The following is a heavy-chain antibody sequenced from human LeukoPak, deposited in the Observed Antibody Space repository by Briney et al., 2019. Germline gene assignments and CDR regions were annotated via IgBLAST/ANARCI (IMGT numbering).Heavy chain of an antibody. J-gene: IGHJ4*02. CDR1: GFAFSSYW. Sequence: GGSLRLSCAASGFAFSSYWMSWVRQAPGKGLEWVANIKQDGSEKYYVDSVKGRFTISRDNAKNSLYLQMNSLRAEDTAVYYCAPRPAGSEYYFDYWGQGTLVTVSS. CDR3: APRPAGSEYYFDY. V-gene: IGHV3-7*01. D-gene: IGHD6-13*01. CDR2: IKQDGSEK.